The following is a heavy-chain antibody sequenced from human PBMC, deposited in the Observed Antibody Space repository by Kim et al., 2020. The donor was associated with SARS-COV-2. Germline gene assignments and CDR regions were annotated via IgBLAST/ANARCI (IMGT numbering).Heavy chain of an antibody. D-gene: IGHD2-21*01. CDR3: ARAAHITFNWFDS. Sequence: YYAGSVKGRFTISRDNAKNTLYLQMSSLRAEDTAVYYCARAAHITFNWFDSWGQGTLVTVSS. J-gene: IGHJ5*01. V-gene: IGHV3-23*01.